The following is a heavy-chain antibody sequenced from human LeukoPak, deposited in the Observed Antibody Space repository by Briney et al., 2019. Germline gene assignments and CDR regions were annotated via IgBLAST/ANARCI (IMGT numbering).Heavy chain of an antibody. CDR1: GFTFSSYA. V-gene: IGHV3-23*01. CDR2: ISGSGGST. D-gene: IGHD5-12*01. J-gene: IGHJ5*02. CDR3: ATLRIGYSGYDSPINWFDP. Sequence: GGSLRLSCAASGFTFSSYAMSWVRQAPGKGLEWVSAISGSGGSTYYADSVKGRFTISRDNSKNTLYLQMNSLRAEDTAVYYCATLRIGYSGYDSPINWFDPWGREPWSPSPQ.